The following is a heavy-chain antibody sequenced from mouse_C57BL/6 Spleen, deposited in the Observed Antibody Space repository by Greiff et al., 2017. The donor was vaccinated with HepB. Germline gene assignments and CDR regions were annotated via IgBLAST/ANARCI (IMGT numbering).Heavy chain of an antibody. V-gene: IGHV1-55*01. CDR1: GYTFTSYW. CDR2: IYPGSGST. CDR3: ARSLGYFDV. Sequence: QVQLQQPGAELVKPGASVKMSCKASGYTFTSYWITWVKQRPGQGLEWIGDIYPGSGSTNYNEKFKSKATLTVDTSSSTADMQRSSLTSEDSAVYYCARSLGYFDVWGTGTTVTVSS. J-gene: IGHJ1*03.